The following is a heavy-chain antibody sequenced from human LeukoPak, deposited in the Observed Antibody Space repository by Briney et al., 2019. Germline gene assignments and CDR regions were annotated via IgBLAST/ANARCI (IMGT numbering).Heavy chain of an antibody. D-gene: IGHD5-24*01. CDR3: ARRDGYNFYYGMDV. V-gene: IGHV4-61*02. CDR2: IYTSGST. CDR1: GGSISSGSYY. J-gene: IGHJ6*02. Sequence: SETLSLTCTVSGGSISSGSYYWSWIRQPAGKGLEWIGRIYTSGSTNYNPSLKSRVTISVDTSKNQFSLKLSSVTAADTAVYYCARRDGYNFYYGMDVWGQGTTVTVSS.